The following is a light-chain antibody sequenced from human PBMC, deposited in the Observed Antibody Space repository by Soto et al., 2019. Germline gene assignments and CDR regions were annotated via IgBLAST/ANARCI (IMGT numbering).Light chain of an antibody. Sequence: EIVMTQSPATLSVSPGERATLSCRASQSVSSNLAWYQQKPGQAPRPLIYGASTRATGIPARFSGSGSGTEFSLTISRLQSEELAVYYCQQYSSWPPLTFGGGTKVEIK. CDR1: QSVSSN. CDR2: GAS. CDR3: QQYSSWPPLT. J-gene: IGKJ4*01. V-gene: IGKV3-15*01.